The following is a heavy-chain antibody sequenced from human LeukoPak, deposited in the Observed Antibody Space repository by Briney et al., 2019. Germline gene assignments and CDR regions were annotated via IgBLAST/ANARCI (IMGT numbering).Heavy chain of an antibody. CDR3: ARARRTKIGIAAAWYYYMDV. V-gene: IGHV1-8*03. CDR2: MNPNSGNT. CDR1: GYTFTSYD. J-gene: IGHJ6*03. D-gene: IGHD6-13*01. Sequence: ASVKVSCKASGYTFTSYDINWVRQATGQGLEWMGWMNPNSGNTGYAQKFQGRVTITRNTSISTAYMELSSLRSEDTAVYYCARARRTKIGIAAAWYYYMDVWGKGTTVTVSS.